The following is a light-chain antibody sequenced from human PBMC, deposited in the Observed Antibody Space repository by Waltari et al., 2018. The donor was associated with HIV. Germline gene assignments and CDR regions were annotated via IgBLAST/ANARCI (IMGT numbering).Light chain of an antibody. CDR2: DDD. J-gene: IGLJ2*01. CDR1: KIGRKS. V-gene: IGLV3-21*02. CDR3: QVWDMDADLPI. Sequence: SYVLTQPPSLSVAPGQTATLTCGGDKIGRKSVHWYQQKPGQAPILVIFDDDDRPSGIPDVFSGSNSGNTATLTITRVEAGHEADYYCQVWDMDADLPIFGGGTTLTVL.